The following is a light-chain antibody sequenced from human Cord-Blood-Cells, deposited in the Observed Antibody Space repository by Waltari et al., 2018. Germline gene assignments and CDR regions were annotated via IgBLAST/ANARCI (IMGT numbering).Light chain of an antibody. J-gene: IGKJ4*01. CDR1: QDISNY. Sequence: DIQMTQSPSSMSASVGDRVTITCQASQDISNYLNWYQHKPGKAPKLLIYDASNLETVVPSRFSGSGSGTDFTFTISSLQPEDIATYYCQQYDNLPLTFGGGTKVEIK. CDR2: DAS. V-gene: IGKV1-33*01. CDR3: QQYDNLPLT.